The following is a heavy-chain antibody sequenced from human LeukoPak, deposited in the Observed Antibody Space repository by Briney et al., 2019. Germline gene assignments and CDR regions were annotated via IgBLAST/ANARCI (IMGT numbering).Heavy chain of an antibody. CDR3: ARARPPPDPYRVRGVMRYYYYYGMDV. CDR2: INAGNGNT. Sequence: GASVKVSCKASGYTFTSYAMHWVRQAPGQRLEWMGWINAGNGNTKYSQKFQGRVTITRDTSASTAYMELSSLRSEDTAVYYCARARPPPDPYRVRGVMRYYYYYGMDVWGQGTTVTVSS. CDR1: GYTFTSYA. V-gene: IGHV1-3*01. D-gene: IGHD3-10*01. J-gene: IGHJ6*02.